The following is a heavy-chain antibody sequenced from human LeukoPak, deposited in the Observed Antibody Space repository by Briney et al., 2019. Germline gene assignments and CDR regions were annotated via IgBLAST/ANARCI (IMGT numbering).Heavy chain of an antibody. Sequence: SQTLSLTCAISGDSVSSNSATSHWIRQSPSRGLEWLARTYFRSKWIYDYAPSLKSRLTISPDTSKNQFALQLNSVTPEDTAVYFCARAGRGYYDYWGRGTLATVSS. CDR2: TYFRSKWIY. CDR3: ARAGRGYYDY. CDR1: GDSVSSNSAT. J-gene: IGHJ4*02. V-gene: IGHV6-1*01. D-gene: IGHD3-22*01.